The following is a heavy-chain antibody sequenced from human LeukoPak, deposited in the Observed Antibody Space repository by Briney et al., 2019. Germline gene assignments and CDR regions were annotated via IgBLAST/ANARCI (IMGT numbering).Heavy chain of an antibody. CDR3: ARDKADSNYHPLDY. CDR2: IYYSGST. J-gene: IGHJ4*02. CDR1: GGSISSGDYY. D-gene: IGHD4-11*01. Sequence: SETLSLTCTVSGGSISSGDYYWSWIRQPPGKGLEWIGYIYYSGSTYYNPSLKSRVTISVDTSKNQFSLKLSSVTAADTAVYYCARDKADSNYHPLDYWGQGTLVTVSS. V-gene: IGHV4-30-4*08.